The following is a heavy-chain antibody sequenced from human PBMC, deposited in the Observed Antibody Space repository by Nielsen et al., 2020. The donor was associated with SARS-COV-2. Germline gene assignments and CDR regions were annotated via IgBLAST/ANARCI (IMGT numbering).Heavy chain of an antibody. J-gene: IGHJ4*02. CDR1: GFTFSDYY. Sequence: GESLKISCAASGFTFSDYYLTWVRQAPGKGLERVSHISSSGTYIYYADSVKGRFTISRDNAKNSLYLQMNSLRAEDTAVYYCARRWGVVTATHIDYWGQGTLVTVSS. CDR3: ARRWGVVTATHIDY. V-gene: IGHV3-11*01. D-gene: IGHD2-21*02. CDR2: ISSSGTYI.